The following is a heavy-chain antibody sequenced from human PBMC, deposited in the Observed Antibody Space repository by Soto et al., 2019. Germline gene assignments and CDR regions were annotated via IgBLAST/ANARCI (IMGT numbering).Heavy chain of an antibody. CDR2: ISSSSSTI. V-gene: IGHV3-48*01. D-gene: IGHD6-13*01. CDR3: ARHPERIAQIGWFDP. Sequence: PGGSLRLSCAASGFTLSSYSMNWVRQAPGKGLEWVSYISSSSSTIYYADSVKGRFTISRDNAKNSLYLQMNGLRAEDTAVYYCARHPERIAQIGWFDPWGQGTLVTVSS. J-gene: IGHJ5*02. CDR1: GFTLSSYS.